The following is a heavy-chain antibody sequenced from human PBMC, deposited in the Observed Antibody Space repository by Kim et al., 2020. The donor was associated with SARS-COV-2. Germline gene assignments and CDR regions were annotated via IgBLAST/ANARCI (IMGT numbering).Heavy chain of an antibody. D-gene: IGHD1-26*01. Sequence: SVKGRFTISRDNAKNTLYLQMNSLRAEDTAVYYCAKDRAGSYSPGALVDYWGQGTLVTVSS. J-gene: IGHJ4*02. CDR3: AKDRAGSYSPGALVDY. V-gene: IGHV3-23*01.